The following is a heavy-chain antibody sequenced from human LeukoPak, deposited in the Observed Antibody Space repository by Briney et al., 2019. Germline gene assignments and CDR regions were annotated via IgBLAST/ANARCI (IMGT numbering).Heavy chain of an antibody. D-gene: IGHD3-10*01. CDR1: GFTLRSYV. V-gene: IGHV3-23*01. CDR3: ARSLRVRGVPDYMDV. CDR2: ISGSGDST. Sequence: GGSLRLSCVASGFTLRSYVMNWVRQTPGKGLEWVSSISGSGDSTFYADSVKGRFSISRDNSKNTLYLQMNNLRVDDTAVYYCARSLRVRGVPDYMDVWGKGTTVTVSS. J-gene: IGHJ6*03.